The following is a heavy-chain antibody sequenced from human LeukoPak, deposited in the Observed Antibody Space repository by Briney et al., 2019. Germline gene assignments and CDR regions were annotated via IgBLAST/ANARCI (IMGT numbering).Heavy chain of an antibody. CDR1: GGSFSGYY. CDR2: INHSGST. V-gene: IGHV4-34*01. J-gene: IGHJ4*02. Sequence: EALSLTXAVYGGSFSGYYWSWIRQPPGKGLEWIGEINHSGSTNYNPSLKSRVTISVDTSKNQFSLKLSSVTAADTAVYYCARGYYGDLRFDYWGQGTLVTVSS. CDR3: ARGYYGDLRFDY. D-gene: IGHD4-17*01.